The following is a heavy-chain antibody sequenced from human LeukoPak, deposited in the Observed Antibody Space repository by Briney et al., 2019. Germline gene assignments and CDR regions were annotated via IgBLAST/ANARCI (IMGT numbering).Heavy chain of an antibody. CDR1: GGSFSSHY. J-gene: IGHJ5*02. CDR3: AREPVGYNWFDP. V-gene: IGHV4-59*11. D-gene: IGHD4-23*01. Sequence: PSETLSLTCTFSGGSFSSHYWSWLRQPPGKGLEWIGYIYYSGSTNYNPSLKSRVTISVDTSKNQFSLKLSSVTAADTAVYYCAREPVGYNWFDPWGQGTLVTVSS. CDR2: IYYSGST.